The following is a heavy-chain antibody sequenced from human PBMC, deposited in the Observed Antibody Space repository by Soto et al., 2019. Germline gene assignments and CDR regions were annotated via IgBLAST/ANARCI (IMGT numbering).Heavy chain of an antibody. CDR3: ARGFGGANWFDP. CDR1: GGSVSSGSYY. J-gene: IGHJ5*02. V-gene: IGHV4-61*01. CDR2: IYYSGST. D-gene: IGHD3-10*01. Sequence: RSLTCTVSGGSVSSGSYYWSWIRQPPGKGLEWIGYIYYSGSTNYNPSLKSRVTISVDTSKNQFSLKPSSVTAADTAVYYCARGFGGANWFDPWGQGTLVTVSS.